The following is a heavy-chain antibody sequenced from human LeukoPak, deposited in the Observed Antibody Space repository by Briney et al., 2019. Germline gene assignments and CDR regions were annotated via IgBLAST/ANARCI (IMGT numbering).Heavy chain of an antibody. V-gene: IGHV3-23*01. CDR1: GLTFSDYA. J-gene: IGHJ4*02. CDR2: ITSGFTP. Sequence: GGSLSLSCAASGLTFSDYAMSWFRQAPGKGLEWVSGITSGFTPHYADSVKGRFTISRDNSKNTFHLQLNSLRAEDTAVYYCAKDYADSRVADVFFEYWGQGTLVTVSS. CDR3: AKDYADSRVADVFFEY. D-gene: IGHD3-3*01.